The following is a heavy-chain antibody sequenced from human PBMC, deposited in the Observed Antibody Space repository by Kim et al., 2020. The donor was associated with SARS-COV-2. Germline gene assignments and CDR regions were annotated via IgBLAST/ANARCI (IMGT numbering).Heavy chain of an antibody. CDR1: GYTFTSYG. J-gene: IGHJ6*02. CDR2: INAYNGNT. Sequence: ASVKVSCKASGYTFTSYGISWVRQAPGQGLEWMGWINAYNGNTNYAQKLQGRVTMTTDTSTSTAYMELRSLRSDDTAVYYCARDGQRGYSSGWYPGYHLYDGVDVWGQGTPVTVSS. CDR3: ARDGQRGYSSGWYPGYHLYDGVDV. D-gene: IGHD6-19*01. V-gene: IGHV1-18*04.